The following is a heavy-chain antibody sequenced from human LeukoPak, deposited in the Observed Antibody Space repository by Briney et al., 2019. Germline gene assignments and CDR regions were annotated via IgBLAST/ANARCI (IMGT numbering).Heavy chain of an antibody. CDR1: GYTFASYY. CDR3: ARDYRLVGAWENYFYAMDV. V-gene: IGHV1-46*01. D-gene: IGHD1-26*01. CDR2: INPSGGST. Sequence: ASVEVSCKASGYTFASYYIHWVRQAPGQGLEWMGIINPSGGSTNYAQKFQGRVTLTRDTSTSTVYMELSSLRSEDTAVYYCARDYRLVGAWENYFYAMDVWGQGTTVTVSS. J-gene: IGHJ6*02.